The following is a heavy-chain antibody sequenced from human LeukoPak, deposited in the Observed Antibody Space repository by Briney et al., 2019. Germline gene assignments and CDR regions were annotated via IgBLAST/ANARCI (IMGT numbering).Heavy chain of an antibody. D-gene: IGHD1-26*01. Sequence: GGSLRLSCAASGFTFSDHYMQWVRRAPGKGLEWVGRIRDKANSYTTEYAASVKGIFTISRDDSKSSMYLQMNSLKTEDTAVYYCARERWRSGSYHDAFDVWGQGTMVTVSS. V-gene: IGHV3-72*01. CDR2: IRDKANSYTT. CDR1: GFTFSDHY. J-gene: IGHJ3*01. CDR3: ARERWRSGSYHDAFDV.